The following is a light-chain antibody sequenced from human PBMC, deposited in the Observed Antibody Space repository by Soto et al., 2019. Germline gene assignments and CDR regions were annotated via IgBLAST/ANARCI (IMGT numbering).Light chain of an antibody. J-gene: IGLJ1*01. CDR3: SSYAASNNFV. Sequence: QSVLTQPPSASGTPGQRVTMSCSGTSSNIGSNTVNWYQQLPGKAPKLMIYEVSKRPSGVPDRFSGSKSGNTASLTVSGLQAEDEADYYCSSYAASNNFVFGTGTKLTVL. V-gene: IGLV2-8*01. CDR1: SSNIGSNT. CDR2: EVS.